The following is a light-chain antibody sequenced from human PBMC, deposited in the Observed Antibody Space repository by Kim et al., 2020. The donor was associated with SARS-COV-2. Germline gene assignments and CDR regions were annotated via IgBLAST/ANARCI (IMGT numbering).Light chain of an antibody. J-gene: IGLJ1*01. CDR1: SSNIGAGFD. Sequence: QSVLTQPPSVSGAPGQRVTISCTGSSSNIGAGFDVHWYQHLPGTAPKLLIFDNTNRPSGVPDRFSGSKSGTSASLAITGLQAEDEADYYCQSYDNSLRGYVFGTRTKVTVL. V-gene: IGLV1-40*01. CDR3: QSYDNSLRGYV. CDR2: DNT.